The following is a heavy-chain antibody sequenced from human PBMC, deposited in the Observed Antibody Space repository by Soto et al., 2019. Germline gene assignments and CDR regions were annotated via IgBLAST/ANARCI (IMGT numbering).Heavy chain of an antibody. CDR3: ARARLRAVYAFDI. J-gene: IGHJ3*02. V-gene: IGHV4-31*03. CDR2: IYYSEST. Sequence: QVQLQESDAGLVKASQTLSLTCTVSGGSVSSGAYYWTWIRQRPGKGLEWIGYIYYSESTYYSPSLKSRLSISLDTSKNQFPLRLSSVTAADTAMYYCARARLRAVYAFDIWGQGTMVTVSS. D-gene: IGHD5-12*01. CDR1: GGSVSSGAYY.